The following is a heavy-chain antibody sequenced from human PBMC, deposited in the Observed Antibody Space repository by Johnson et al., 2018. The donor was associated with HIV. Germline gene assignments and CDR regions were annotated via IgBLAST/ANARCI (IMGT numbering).Heavy chain of an antibody. CDR1: GFTFSDYY. CDR3: ARAGRQQLVLDAFDI. V-gene: IGHV3-11*01. D-gene: IGHD6-13*01. Sequence: QMLLVESGGGLVKPGGSLRLSCAASGFTFSDYYMSWIRQAPGKGLEWFSYISSSGSTIYYADSVKGRFTISRDNSKNTLYLQMNSLRAEDTAVYYCARAGRQQLVLDAFDIWGQGTMVTVSS. J-gene: IGHJ3*02. CDR2: ISSSGSTI.